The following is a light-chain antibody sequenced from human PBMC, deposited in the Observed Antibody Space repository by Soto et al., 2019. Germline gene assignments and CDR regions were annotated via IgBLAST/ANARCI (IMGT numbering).Light chain of an antibody. Sequence: QSALTQPPSASGSPGQSVTISRTGTSSDVGGYKYVSWYQQHPGKAPKLMIFEVNKRPSGVPDRFSGSKSGNTASLTVSGLQAEDEADYYCSSYAGINNLGVFGTGTKLTVL. CDR2: EVN. V-gene: IGLV2-8*01. CDR3: SSYAGINNLGV. J-gene: IGLJ1*01. CDR1: SSDVGGYKY.